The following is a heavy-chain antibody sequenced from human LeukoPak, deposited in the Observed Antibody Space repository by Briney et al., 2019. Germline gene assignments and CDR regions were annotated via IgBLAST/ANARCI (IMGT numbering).Heavy chain of an antibody. Sequence: EASVKVSCKASGYTFTSYGISWVRQAPGQGLEWMGWISAYNGNTNYAQKLQGRVTMTTDTSTSTAYMELRSLRSDDTAVYYCARDRTSGWYLSPLDYWGQGTLVTVSS. CDR3: ARDRTSGWYLSPLDY. CDR1: GYTFTSYG. V-gene: IGHV1-18*01. D-gene: IGHD6-19*01. J-gene: IGHJ4*02. CDR2: ISAYNGNT.